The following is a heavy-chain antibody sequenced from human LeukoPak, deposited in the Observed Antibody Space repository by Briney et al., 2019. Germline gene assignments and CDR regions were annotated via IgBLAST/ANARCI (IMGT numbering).Heavy chain of an antibody. CDR1: GGSISSYY. J-gene: IGHJ6*03. D-gene: IGHD3-10*01. CDR3: AKDLRALYYYGSGSYPNYYYYMDV. CDR2: IYTSGST. Sequence: SETLSLTCTVSGGSISSYYWSWIRQPAGKGLEWIGRIYTSGSTNYNPSLKSRVTMSVDTSKNQFSLKLSSVTAADTAVYYCAKDLRALYYYGSGSYPNYYYYMDVWGKGTTVTISS. V-gene: IGHV4-4*07.